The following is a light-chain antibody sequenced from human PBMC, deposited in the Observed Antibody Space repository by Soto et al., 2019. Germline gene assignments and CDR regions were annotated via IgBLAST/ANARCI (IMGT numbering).Light chain of an antibody. J-gene: IGKJ5*01. Sequence: EVVMTQSPATLSVSPGERATLSGRASESVSRNLAWYQQKPGQAPRLLIYDASTRATGIPDRFSGGGSGTEFPLTISSLQSEDFVVYYCQQYNSWPPITFGQGTRLEIK. CDR3: QQYNSWPPIT. V-gene: IGKV3-15*01. CDR2: DAS. CDR1: ESVSRN.